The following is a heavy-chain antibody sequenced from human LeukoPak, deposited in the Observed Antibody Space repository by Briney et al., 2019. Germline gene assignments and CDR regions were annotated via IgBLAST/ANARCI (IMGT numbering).Heavy chain of an antibody. Sequence: GGSLRLSCAGSGFTFSHYGMHWVRQAPGQGLEWVAVISHDGSHKNYADSVKGRFSISRDNSKDTLCLQLNSLRAEDTAAYYCAKGIGSESDFWGQGTLVTVSS. CDR1: GFTFSHYG. CDR2: ISHDGSHK. V-gene: IGHV3-30*18. D-gene: IGHD2-21*01. CDR3: AKGIGSESDF. J-gene: IGHJ4*02.